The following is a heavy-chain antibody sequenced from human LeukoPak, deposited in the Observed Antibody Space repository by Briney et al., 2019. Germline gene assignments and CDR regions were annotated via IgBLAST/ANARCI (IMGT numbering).Heavy chain of an antibody. CDR2: ISYDGSNK. CDR3: ARDSGLYCSGGSCYSHYYYGMDV. V-gene: IGHV3-30-3*01. CDR1: GFTFSSYA. Sequence: EGSLRLSCAASGFTFSSYAMHWVRQAPGKGLEWVAVISYDGSNKYYADSVKGRFTISRDNSKNTLYLQMNSLRAEDTAVYYCARDSGLYCSGGSCYSHYYYGMDVWGQGTTVTVSS. J-gene: IGHJ6*02. D-gene: IGHD2-15*01.